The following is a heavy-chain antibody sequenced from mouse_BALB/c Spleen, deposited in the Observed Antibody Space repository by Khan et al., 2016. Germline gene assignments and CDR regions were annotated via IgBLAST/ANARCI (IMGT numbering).Heavy chain of an antibody. V-gene: IGHV4-1*02. Sequence: EVKLLESGGGLVHPGGSLKLSCAASGFDFSRYWMSWVRQAPGKGLEWIGEINPDSYTINYTPSLKDKFIISRDNAKNTLYLQMSKVRSDDTALYYCATAGYYGYLAYWGQGTLVTVSA. D-gene: IGHD1-1*01. CDR2: INPDSYTI. CDR1: GFDFSRYW. CDR3: ATAGYYGYLAY. J-gene: IGHJ3*01.